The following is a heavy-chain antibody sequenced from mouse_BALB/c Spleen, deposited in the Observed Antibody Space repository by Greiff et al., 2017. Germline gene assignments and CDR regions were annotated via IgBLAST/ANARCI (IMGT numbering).Heavy chain of an antibody. V-gene: IGHV5-17*02. J-gene: IGHJ3*01. CDR3: ARGGYGSSYVGAY. CDR1: GFTFSSFG. CDR2: ISSGSSTI. D-gene: IGHD1-1*01. Sequence: EVQRVESGGGLVQPGGSRKLSCAASGFTFSSFGMHWVRQAPEKGLEWVAYISSGSSTIYYADTVKGRFTISRDNPKNTLFLQMTSLRSEDTAMYYCARGGYGSSYVGAYWGQGTLVTVSA.